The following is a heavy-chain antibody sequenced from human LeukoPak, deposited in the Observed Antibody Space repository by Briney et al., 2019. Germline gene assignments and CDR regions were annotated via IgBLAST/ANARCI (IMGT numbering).Heavy chain of an antibody. J-gene: IGHJ4*02. CDR2: INAYNGNT. Sequence: ASVKVSCKASGYIFTSYGISWVRQAPGQGLEWMGWINAYNGNTNYAQKLQGRVTMTTDTSTSTAYTELRSLRSDDTAVYYCARDYNWNVDYWGQGTLVTVSS. D-gene: IGHD1-1*01. V-gene: IGHV1-18*04. CDR3: ARDYNWNVDY. CDR1: GYIFTSYG.